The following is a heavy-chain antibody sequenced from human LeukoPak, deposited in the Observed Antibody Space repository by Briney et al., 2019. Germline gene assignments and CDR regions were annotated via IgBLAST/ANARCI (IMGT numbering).Heavy chain of an antibody. Sequence: SETPSLTCTVSGGSISSYYWCCIRQPPGKGLECIGYIYYSGSTNYNPSLKSRVTISVDTSKNQFSLKLSSVTAADTAVYYCASGTLGATSFDYWGQGTLVTVSS. D-gene: IGHD1-26*01. V-gene: IGHV4-59*01. CDR2: IYYSGST. CDR3: ASGTLGATSFDY. J-gene: IGHJ4*02. CDR1: GGSISSYY.